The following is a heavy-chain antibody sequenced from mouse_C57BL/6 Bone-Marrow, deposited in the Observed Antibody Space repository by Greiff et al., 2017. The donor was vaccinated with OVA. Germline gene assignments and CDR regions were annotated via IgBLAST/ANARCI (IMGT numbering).Heavy chain of an antibody. J-gene: IGHJ3*01. Sequence: EVQVVESGGGLVKPGGSLKLSCAASGFTFSDYGMHWVRQAPEKGLEWVAYISSGSSTIYYADTVKGRFTISRDNAKNTLFLQMTSLRSEDTAMYYCARRAYYSNYGFAYWGQGTLVTVSA. CDR2: ISSGSSTI. D-gene: IGHD2-5*01. V-gene: IGHV5-17*01. CDR1: GFTFSDYG. CDR3: ARRAYYSNYGFAY.